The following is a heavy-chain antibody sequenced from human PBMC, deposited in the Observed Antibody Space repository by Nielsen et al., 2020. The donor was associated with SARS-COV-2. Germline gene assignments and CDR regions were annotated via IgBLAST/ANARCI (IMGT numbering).Heavy chain of an antibody. CDR2: ISYSGST. CDR3: AREYSSLVSYHYYMDV. J-gene: IGHJ6*03. D-gene: IGHD6-19*01. Sequence: SETLSLTCTVSGGSISTYYWSWIRQPPGKGLEWIGYISYSGSTNYNPSLKSRVTISLDTSKNQFSLKLSSVAAADTAVYYCAREYSSLVSYHYYMDVWGKGTTVTVS. V-gene: IGHV4-59*01. CDR1: GGSISTYY.